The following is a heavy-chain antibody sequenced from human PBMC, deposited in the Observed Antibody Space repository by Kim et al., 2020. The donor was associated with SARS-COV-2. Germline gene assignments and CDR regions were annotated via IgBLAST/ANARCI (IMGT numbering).Heavy chain of an antibody. V-gene: IGHV3-74*01. D-gene: IGHD2-2*01. CDR1: GFTFSTSW. CDR2: FNSDGGGP. CDR3: ARARPSPAGPGYFDY. J-gene: IGHJ4*02. Sequence: GGSLRLSCAASGFTFSTSWMPWVRQAPGKGLGWVPRFNSDGGGPSNADSVKGRFTISRDNAKNTLYLQMNSLRAEDTAVYYCARARPSPAGPGYFDYWGQGTLVTVSS.